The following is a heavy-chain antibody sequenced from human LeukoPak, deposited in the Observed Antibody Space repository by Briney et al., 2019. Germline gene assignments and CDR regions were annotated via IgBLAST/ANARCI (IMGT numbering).Heavy chain of an antibody. CDR2: ISGSGGST. J-gene: IGHJ4*02. D-gene: IGHD2-2*01. V-gene: IGHV3-23*01. Sequence: GGSLRLSCAASGFTFSSYAMSWVRQAPGKGLEWVSAISGSGGSTYYADSVKGRFTISRDNSKNTLYLQMNSLRAEDTAVYYCAKDGFIVVVPAATFDYWGQGTLVTVSS. CDR1: GFTFSSYA. CDR3: AKDGFIVVVPAATFDY.